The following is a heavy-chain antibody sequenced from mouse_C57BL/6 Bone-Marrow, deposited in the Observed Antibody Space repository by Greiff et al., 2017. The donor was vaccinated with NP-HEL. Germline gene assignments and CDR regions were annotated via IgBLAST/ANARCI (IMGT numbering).Heavy chain of an antibody. CDR3: ARRKLTGTFAY. Sequence: VQLQQSGAELARPGASVKLSCKASGYTFTSYGISWVKQRTGQGLEGIGEIYPRSGNTYYNEKFKGKATLTADKSSSTAYMELRSLTSEDSAVYFCARRKLTGTFAYWGQGTLVTVSA. V-gene: IGHV1-81*01. CDR1: GYTFTSYG. D-gene: IGHD4-1*01. CDR2: IYPRSGNT. J-gene: IGHJ3*01.